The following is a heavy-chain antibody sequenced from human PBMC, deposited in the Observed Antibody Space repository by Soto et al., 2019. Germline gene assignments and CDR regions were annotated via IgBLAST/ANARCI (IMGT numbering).Heavy chain of an antibody. V-gene: IGHV4-31*03. CDR3: ARSIGTRPYFDY. J-gene: IGHJ4*02. Sequence: QVQLQESGPGLVKPSQTLSLTCTVSGASMNSVAFYWNWVRQHPGKGLEWIGYVYYTGSAYYNPSLKSRAAISIDTSTNQFSRKLNSVTAADTAVYYCARSIGTRPYFDYWGQGSLVTVAS. CDR1: GASMNSVAFY. D-gene: IGHD6-6*01. CDR2: VYYTGSA.